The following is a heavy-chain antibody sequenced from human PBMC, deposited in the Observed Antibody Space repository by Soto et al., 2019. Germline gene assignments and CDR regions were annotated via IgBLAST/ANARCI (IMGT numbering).Heavy chain of an antibody. J-gene: IGHJ6*02. D-gene: IGHD3-22*01. CDR2: ISGSGGST. V-gene: IGHV3-23*01. Sequence: PGGSLRLSCAASGFTFSSYAMSWVRQAPGKGLEWVSAISGSGGSTYNADSVKGRITIPKENSKNTLYLHTNCMRAEDTAVHYLAKPTFYDGSLLIMDVWGQGTTVTVSS. CDR1: GFTFSSYA. CDR3: AKPTFYDGSLLIMDV.